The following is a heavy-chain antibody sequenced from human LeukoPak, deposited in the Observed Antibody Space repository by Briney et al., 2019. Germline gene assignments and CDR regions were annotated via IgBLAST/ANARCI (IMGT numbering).Heavy chain of an antibody. CDR1: GFTVSSYG. J-gene: IGHJ4*02. V-gene: IGHV3-23*01. D-gene: IGHD2-2*01. CDR3: SKWKAIVLVPAARSPIDY. CDR2: ISGSGVST. Sequence: GGSLRLSCAASGFTVSSYGMRWVRQAPGKGLEWVSAISGSGVSTYYADSVKGRFIISRDTSKNTLYLQMNSLRAEDTAVYYCSKWKAIVLVPAARSPIDYWGQGTLVTVSS.